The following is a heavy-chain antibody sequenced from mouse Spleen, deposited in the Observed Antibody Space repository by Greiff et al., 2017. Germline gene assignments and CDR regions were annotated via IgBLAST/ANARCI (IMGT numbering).Heavy chain of an antibody. V-gene: IGHV14-4*01. J-gene: IGHJ3*01. CDR2: IDPENGDT. Sequence: VQLQQSGAELVRPGASVKLSCTASGLNIKDDYMHWVKQRPEQGLEWIGWIDPENGDTEYASKFQGKATITADTSSNTAYLQLSSLTSEDTAVYYCTTYDYDTPYWGQGTLVTVSA. CDR3: TTYDYDTPY. CDR1: GLNIKDDY. D-gene: IGHD2-4*01.